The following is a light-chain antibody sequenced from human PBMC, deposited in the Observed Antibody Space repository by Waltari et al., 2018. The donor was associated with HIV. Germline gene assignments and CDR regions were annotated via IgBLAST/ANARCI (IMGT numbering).Light chain of an antibody. V-gene: IGLV2-14*03. J-gene: IGLJ1*01. CDR3: SSYTTTATLV. CDR2: GVS. Sequence: QSALTQPASVSGSPGQSITIFCIGTSSDISAYNSVAWYQQHPGKAPKLLVYGVSNRPSAVSPRFPASTSGNPASLTISGLQDDDESDYSCSSYTTTATLVFGTGTKVTVL. CDR1: SSDISAYNS.